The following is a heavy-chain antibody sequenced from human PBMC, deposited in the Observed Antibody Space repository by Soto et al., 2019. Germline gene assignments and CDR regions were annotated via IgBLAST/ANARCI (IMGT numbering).Heavy chain of an antibody. CDR1: GGSISSGGYS. V-gene: IGHV4-30-2*01. CDR2: IYHSGST. CDR3: ARKGRGTDY. J-gene: IGHJ4*02. Sequence: PSETLSLTCAVSGGSISSGGYSWSWIRQPPGKGLEWIGYIYHSGSTYYNPSLKSRVTISVDRSKNQFSLKLSSVTAADTAVYYCARKGRGTDYWGQGTLVTVSS.